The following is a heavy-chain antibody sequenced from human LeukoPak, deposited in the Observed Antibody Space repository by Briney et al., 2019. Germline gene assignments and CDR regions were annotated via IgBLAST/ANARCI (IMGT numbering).Heavy chain of an antibody. CDR3: ARIVGDFHH. Sequence: AETLTLTCAVSGASLSSGGVWWNWVPQPPGKGLEWIGPIGYSGTTNYNPSLKSRVNISTDASNSHFSLRLCSGTAAGTAVYCCARIVGDFHHWGQGTLVTVSS. CDR2: IGYSGTT. CDR1: GASLSSGGVW. D-gene: IGHD3-16*02. V-gene: IGHV4-61*03. J-gene: IGHJ1*01.